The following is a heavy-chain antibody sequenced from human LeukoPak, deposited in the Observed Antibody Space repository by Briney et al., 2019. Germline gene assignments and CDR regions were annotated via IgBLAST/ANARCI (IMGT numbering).Heavy chain of an antibody. Sequence: GGSLRLSCAASGFTFSSYAMHWVRQAPGKGLEWVAVISYDGSNKYYADSVKGRFTISRDNSKNTLYLQMNSLRAEDTAVYYCAKDGLDGYTLPYFDYWGQGTLVTVSS. CDR1: GFTFSSYA. J-gene: IGHJ4*02. V-gene: IGHV3-30*04. CDR2: ISYDGSNK. CDR3: AKDGLDGYTLPYFDY. D-gene: IGHD3/OR15-3a*01.